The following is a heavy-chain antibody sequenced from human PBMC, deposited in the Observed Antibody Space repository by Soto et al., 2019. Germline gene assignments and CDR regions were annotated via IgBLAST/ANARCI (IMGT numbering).Heavy chain of an antibody. D-gene: IGHD6-6*01. Sequence: LKISCKGAGDSFISYWVSWVLQMPGKGLEWMGRIDPSDSYTNYSPSFQGHVTISADKSISTAYLQWSSLKASDTAMYYCARGTIAARPYYYYSGMDVWGQRTTVTVSS. CDR2: IDPSDSYT. CDR1: GDSFISYW. CDR3: ARGTIAARPYYYYSGMDV. V-gene: IGHV5-10-1*01. J-gene: IGHJ6*02.